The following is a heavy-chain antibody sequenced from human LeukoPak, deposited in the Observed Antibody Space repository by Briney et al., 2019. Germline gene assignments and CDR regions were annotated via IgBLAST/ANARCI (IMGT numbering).Heavy chain of an antibody. V-gene: IGHV4-59*01. D-gene: IGHD3-16*02. CDR1: GGSISSYY. Sequence: SEALSLTCTVSGGSISSYYWSWIRQPPGQGLEWMRFIYFSGSTNHNPSLKSRVNISVEKSKIQFSLKLSSVTAADTAVYYCARVSLGTGTTAYYYYMDVWGKGTTVTVSS. CDR3: ARVSLGTGTTAYYYYMDV. CDR2: IYFSGST. J-gene: IGHJ6*03.